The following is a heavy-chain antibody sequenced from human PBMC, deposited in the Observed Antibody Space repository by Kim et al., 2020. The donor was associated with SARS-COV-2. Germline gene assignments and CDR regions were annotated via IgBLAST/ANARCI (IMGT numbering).Heavy chain of an antibody. CDR1: GYTFTSYD. D-gene: IGHD1-1*01. CDR3: ARGLERHHYYYGMDV. J-gene: IGHJ6*02. Sequence: ASVKVSCKASGYTFTSYDINWVRQATGQGLEWMGWMNPNSGNTGYAQEFQGRVTMTRNTSISTAYMELSSLRSEDTAVYYCARGLERHHYYYGMDVWGQGTTVTVSS. V-gene: IGHV1-8*01. CDR2: MNPNSGNT.